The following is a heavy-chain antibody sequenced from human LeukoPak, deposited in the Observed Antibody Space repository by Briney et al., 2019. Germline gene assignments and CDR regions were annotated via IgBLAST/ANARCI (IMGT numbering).Heavy chain of an antibody. CDR3: ARGAGDPDY. Sequence: GGSLRLSCAASGFTFSSFEMSWVRQAPGKGLEWVSYISISGTTIYYADSAKGRFTISRDNAKNSLYLQMNSLRAEDTAVYYCARGAGDPDYWGQGTLVTVSS. J-gene: IGHJ4*02. CDR1: GFTFSSFE. CDR2: ISISGTTI. V-gene: IGHV3-48*03. D-gene: IGHD3-16*01.